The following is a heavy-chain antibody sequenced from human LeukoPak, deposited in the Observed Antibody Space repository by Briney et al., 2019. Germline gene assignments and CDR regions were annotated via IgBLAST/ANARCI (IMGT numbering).Heavy chain of an antibody. J-gene: IGHJ4*02. CDR3: ARDLRISGGYYRDSHYFDY. Sequence: SVKVSCKASGGTFSTHGINWVRQAPGQGLEWMGRIVPILGVANYAQNFQGRVTITADRSTSTAYMELRSLTSADTALYYCARDLRISGGYYRDSHYFDYWGEGSLVTVSS. V-gene: IGHV1-69*10. D-gene: IGHD3-22*01. CDR1: GGTFSTHG. CDR2: IVPILGVA.